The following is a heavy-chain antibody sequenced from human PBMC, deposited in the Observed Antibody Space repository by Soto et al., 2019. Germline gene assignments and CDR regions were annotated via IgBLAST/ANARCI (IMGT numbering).Heavy chain of an antibody. CDR1: GFTFSSYG. V-gene: IGHV3-33*01. D-gene: IGHD4-17*01. CDR3: ARDYPPRGDYRGWFDP. Sequence: GGSLRLSCAASGFTFSSYGMHWVRQAPGKGLEWVAVIWYDGSNKYYADSVKGRFTISRDNSKNTLYLQMNSLRAEDTAAYYCARDYPPRGDYRGWFDPWGQGT. CDR2: IWYDGSNK. J-gene: IGHJ5*02.